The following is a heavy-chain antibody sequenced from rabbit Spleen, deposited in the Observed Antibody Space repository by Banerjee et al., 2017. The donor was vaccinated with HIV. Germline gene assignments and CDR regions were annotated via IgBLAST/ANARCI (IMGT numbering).Heavy chain of an antibody. CDR2: IYTGSSGST. Sequence: QSLEESGGGLVKPGASLTLTCTASGLDFSSSYYMYWVRQAPGKGLEWIACIYTGSSGSTYYASWAKGRFTISKTSSTTVTLQMTSLTAADTATYFCATYADGSSYRGFNLWGQGTLVTVS. CDR1: GLDFSSSYY. J-gene: IGHJ4*01. V-gene: IGHV1S40*01. D-gene: IGHD8-1*01. CDR3: ATYADGSSYRGFNL.